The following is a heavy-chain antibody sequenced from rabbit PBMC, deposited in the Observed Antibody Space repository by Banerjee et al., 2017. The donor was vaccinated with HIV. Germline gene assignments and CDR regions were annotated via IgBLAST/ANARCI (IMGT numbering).Heavy chain of an antibody. CDR2: IYAGSSGST. V-gene: IGHV1S40*01. J-gene: IGHJ4*01. CDR1: GFSFSSSYY. Sequence: QSLEESGGGLVKPGGTLTLTCKASGFSFSSSYYMCWVRQAPGKRPEWIACIYAGSSGSTDYASWAKGRFTISKTSSTTVTLQMASLTAADTATYFCARDDANGDSYTFNLWGQGTLVTVS. CDR3: ARDDANGDSYTFNL. D-gene: IGHD6-1*01.